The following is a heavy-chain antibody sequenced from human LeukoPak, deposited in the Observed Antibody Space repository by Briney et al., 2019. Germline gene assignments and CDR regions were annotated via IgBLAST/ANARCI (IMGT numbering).Heavy chain of an antibody. D-gene: IGHD3-16*01. CDR1: GFTFSSYA. J-gene: IGHJ4*02. Sequence: GSLSLSCAASGFTFSSYAMSWVRQAPGKGVEWVSAISGSGGSTYYADSVKGRFTISRDNSKNTLYLQMNSLRAEDTAVYYCAKVDDYDYVWGSYDYWGQGTLVTVSS. CDR2: ISGSGGST. V-gene: IGHV3-23*01. CDR3: AKVDDYDYVWGSYDY.